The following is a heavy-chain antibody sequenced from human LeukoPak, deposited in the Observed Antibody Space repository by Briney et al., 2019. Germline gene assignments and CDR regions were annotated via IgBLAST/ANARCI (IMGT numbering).Heavy chain of an antibody. CDR1: GGSITTSNYY. CDR2: IFYSGST. V-gene: IGHV4-39*07. Sequence: PSETLSLTCTVSGGSITTSNYYWGWIRHPPGKGLKWIGNIFYSGSTYYSPSPKSRVTISLYTSRNPFSLNLTAVTAPDTAAYFCSISRGYGLVDIWGQGTMVTVSS. D-gene: IGHD3-10*01. CDR3: SISRGYGLVDI. J-gene: IGHJ3*02.